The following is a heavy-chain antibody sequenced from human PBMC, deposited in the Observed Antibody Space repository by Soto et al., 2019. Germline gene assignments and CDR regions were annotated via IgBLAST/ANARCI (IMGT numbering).Heavy chain of an antibody. Sequence: EQLVESGGGVVQPGDSLRLSCAASGFAFSTYTMNWVRQSPATGLEWVAVVSDDGNYEYYAASVKGRFTISRDNSKNTLFLQRNSLRPEDTAVYYCARDREAGNCRGGSGWFYHGMAVWGQGTTVTVSS. V-gene: IGHV3-30*04. CDR3: ARDREAGNCRGGSGWFYHGMAV. D-gene: IGHD2-15*01. CDR2: VSDDGNYE. CDR1: GFAFSTYT. J-gene: IGHJ6*02.